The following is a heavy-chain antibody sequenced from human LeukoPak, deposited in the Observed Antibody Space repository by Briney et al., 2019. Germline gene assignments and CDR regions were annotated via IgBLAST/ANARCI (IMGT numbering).Heavy chain of an antibody. V-gene: IGHV3-30*18. Sequence: HPGRSLRLSCAASGFTFSSYGMHWVRQAPGKGLEWVAVISYDGSNKYYADSVKGRFTISRDNSKNTLYLQMNSLRAEDTAVYYCAKDPFLGSGSYSYYYGMDVWGKGTTVTVSS. D-gene: IGHD3-10*01. CDR2: ISYDGSNK. CDR3: AKDPFLGSGSYSYYYGMDV. J-gene: IGHJ6*04. CDR1: GFTFSSYG.